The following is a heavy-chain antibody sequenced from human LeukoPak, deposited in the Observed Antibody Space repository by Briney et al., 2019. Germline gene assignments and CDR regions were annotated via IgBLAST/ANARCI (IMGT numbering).Heavy chain of an antibody. Sequence: GGSLRLSCAASGFTFSSYAMHWVRQAPGKGLEWVAVISYDGSNKYYADSVKGRFTISRDNSKNTLYLQMNSLRAEDTAVFYCAKDRHYRDTSGYRDHWGQGILVTVSS. CDR2: ISYDGSNK. CDR3: AKDRHYRDTSGYRDH. V-gene: IGHV3-30-3*01. D-gene: IGHD3-22*01. CDR1: GFTFSSYA. J-gene: IGHJ4*02.